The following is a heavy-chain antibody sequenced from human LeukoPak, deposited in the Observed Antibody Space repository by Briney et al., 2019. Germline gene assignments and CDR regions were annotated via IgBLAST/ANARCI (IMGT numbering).Heavy chain of an antibody. CDR3: ARDYSYGSGSFSFDL. CDR1: GFTFSSYA. Sequence: PGGSLRLSCAASGFTFSSYAMSWVRKAPGKGLEWVSAISGSGGSTYYADSVKGGFTISRDNSNNTLELQMNILTAADTAFYYCARDYSYGSGSFSFDLWGQGTLVTVSS. V-gene: IGHV3-23*01. J-gene: IGHJ4*02. D-gene: IGHD3-10*01. CDR2: ISGSGGST.